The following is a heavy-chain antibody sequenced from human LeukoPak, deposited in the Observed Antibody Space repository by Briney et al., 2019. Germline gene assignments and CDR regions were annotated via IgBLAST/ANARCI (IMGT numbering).Heavy chain of an antibody. J-gene: IGHJ4*02. CDR2: IYTSGST. D-gene: IGHD6-19*01. CDR1: GGSISSYY. CDR3: ARGLIAVAGIPFDY. Sequence: SETLSLTCTVSGGSISSYYWSWIRQPAGKGLEWIGRIYTSGSTNYNPSLKSRVTMSVDTSKNQFSLKLSSVTAADTAVYYCARGLIAVAGIPFDYWGQGTLVTVSS. V-gene: IGHV4-4*07.